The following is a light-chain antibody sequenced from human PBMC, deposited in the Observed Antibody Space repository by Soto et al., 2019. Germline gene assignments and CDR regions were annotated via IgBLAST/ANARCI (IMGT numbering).Light chain of an antibody. CDR2: GAS. Sequence: DIQMTQSPSTLSASVGDRVTITCRASQSISTWLAWYQQKPGQAPKVLIYGASSVENGAPSRFRGSGSGTEFTLTISSLQPDDFATYYCQQYKKYLTFGPGTKVDIK. J-gene: IGKJ3*01. CDR1: QSISTW. CDR3: QQYKKYLT. V-gene: IGKV1-5*01.